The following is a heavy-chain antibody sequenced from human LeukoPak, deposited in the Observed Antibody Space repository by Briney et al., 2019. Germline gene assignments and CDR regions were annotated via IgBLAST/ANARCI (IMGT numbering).Heavy chain of an antibody. CDR3: ARLRSGWDFDY. Sequence: GESLKISCKGSGYSFTSYWIGWVRQMPGKGLEWMGIISPGESDTRYSPSCQGQVSISADESISTAYLQWSSVKASDTAMYYCARLRSGWDFDYWGQGSLVTVSS. J-gene: IGHJ4*02. CDR1: GYSFTSYW. D-gene: IGHD6-19*01. CDR2: ISPGESDT. V-gene: IGHV5-51*01.